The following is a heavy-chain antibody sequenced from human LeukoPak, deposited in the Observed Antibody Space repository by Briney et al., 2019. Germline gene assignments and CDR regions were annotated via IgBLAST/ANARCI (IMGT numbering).Heavy chain of an antibody. J-gene: IGHJ4*02. CDR2: INVEGNYI. D-gene: IGHD3-22*01. Sequence: GGSLRLSCAASGFTFNTYWMHWVRQTPGKGLVWVARINVEGNYIDYAESVKGRFTISRDSAKNTLFLQMNSLRVEDTAVYSCARDLTGPYDHWGQGTLVTVSS. CDR3: ARDLTGPYDH. V-gene: IGHV3-74*01. CDR1: GFTFNTYW.